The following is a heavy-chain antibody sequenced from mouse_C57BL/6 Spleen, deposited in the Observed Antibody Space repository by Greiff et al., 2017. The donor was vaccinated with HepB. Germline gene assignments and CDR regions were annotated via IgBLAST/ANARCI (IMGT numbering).Heavy chain of an antibody. CDR1: GFTFSDYG. D-gene: IGHD1-1*01. Sequence: EVKLVESGGGLVKPGGSLKLSCAASGFTFSDYGMHWVRQAPEKGLEWVAYISSGSSTIYYADTVKGRFTISRDNAKNTLFLQMTSLRSEDTAMYYGARPSTTVVVDYAMDYWGQGTSVTVSS. CDR3: ARPSTTVVVDYAMDY. J-gene: IGHJ4*01. CDR2: ISSGSSTI. V-gene: IGHV5-17*01.